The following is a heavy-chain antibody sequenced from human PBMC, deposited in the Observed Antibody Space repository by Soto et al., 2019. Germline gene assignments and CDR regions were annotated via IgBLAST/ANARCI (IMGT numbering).Heavy chain of an antibody. Sequence: PSETLSLTCSVSGGSISSSNYYWGWIRQPPGQGLEWIANIYYTGSTDYNPSLRSRVTISVDTSKNQFSLKLGSVTAADTAVYNCASSIYCSGGSCSIWGQGTMVTVPS. CDR2: IYYTGST. CDR1: GGSISSSNYY. D-gene: IGHD2-15*01. CDR3: ASSIYCSGGSCSI. J-gene: IGHJ3*02. V-gene: IGHV4-39*01.